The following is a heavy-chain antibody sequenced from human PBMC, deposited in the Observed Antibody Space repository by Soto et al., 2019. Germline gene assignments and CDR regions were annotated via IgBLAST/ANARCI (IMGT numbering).Heavy chain of an antibody. V-gene: IGHV3-23*01. CDR3: GKSRDFFAS. Sequence: EVRLFQSGGGLVQPGGSLRLSCAASGFTFTEFAMTWVRHIPGKGLEWVSSIGRSGDNTYYADSVRGRFTISRDNSKNTLDLQMNSLRAEDTAIYFCGKSRDFFASWGQGTLVTVST. CDR1: GFTFTEFA. CDR2: IGRSGDNT. J-gene: IGHJ4*02.